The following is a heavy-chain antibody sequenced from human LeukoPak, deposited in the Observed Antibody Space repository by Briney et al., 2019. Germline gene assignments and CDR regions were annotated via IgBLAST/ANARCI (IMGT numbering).Heavy chain of an antibody. CDR3: ARSQNTQYSSGWYSPSSGPTGPSDY. V-gene: IGHV4-39*01. D-gene: IGHD6-19*01. Sequence: SETLSLTCAVYGGSFSGYYWGWIRQPPGKGLEWIGSIYYSGSTYYNPSLKSRVTISVDTSKNQFSLKLSSVTAADTAVYYCARSQNTQYSSGWYSPSSGPTGPSDYWGQGTLVTVSS. CDR1: GGSFSGYY. CDR2: IYYSGST. J-gene: IGHJ4*02.